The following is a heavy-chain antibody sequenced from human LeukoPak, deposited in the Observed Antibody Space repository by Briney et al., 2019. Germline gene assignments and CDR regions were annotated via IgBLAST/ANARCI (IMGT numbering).Heavy chain of an antibody. D-gene: IGHD3-22*01. CDR1: GYSFTSYW. V-gene: IGHV5-51*01. CDR3: ARLVALADSSGPFDY. Sequence: ESLKISCKGSGYSFTSYWIGWVRQMPGKGLEWVGIIYPGDSDTRYRPSFQGQVTISPDTSISTASLQWSSLKASETAMYYCARLVALADSSGPFDYWGQGTLVTVSS. CDR2: IYPGDSDT. J-gene: IGHJ4*02.